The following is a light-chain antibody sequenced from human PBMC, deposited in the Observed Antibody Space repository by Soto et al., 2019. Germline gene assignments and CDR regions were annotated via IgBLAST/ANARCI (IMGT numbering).Light chain of an antibody. CDR1: QSVSSN. V-gene: IGKV3-15*01. Sequence: EIWMTQSPATLSVSPGERATLSCRATQSVSSNLAWYQQKPGQPPRLLIYGASTRATGIPARFSGSGSATEFTLTISSLKSEDFAVYYCQQYYNWPTLTFGQGTRLEIK. CDR2: GAS. J-gene: IGKJ5*01. CDR3: QQYYNWPTLT.